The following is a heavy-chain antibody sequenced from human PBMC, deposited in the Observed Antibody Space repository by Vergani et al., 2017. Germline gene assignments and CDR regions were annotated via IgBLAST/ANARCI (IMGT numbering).Heavy chain of an antibody. CDR3: VREGSYCGSTTCRNPSYVYYYHMDV. J-gene: IGHJ6*03. V-gene: IGHV3-33*01. Sequence: QVQLVESGGGVVQPGRSLRLSCTSSGFTFSTYAMHWVRQAPGKGLAWVAIIYYDGSKKYYADSVKGRFTISRDNSRNTLDLLMSSLRAEDTAIYYCVREGSYCGSTTCRNPSYVYYYHMDVWGEGTTGTVSS. CDR2: IYYDGSKK. D-gene: IGHD2-21*01. CDR1: GFTFSTYA.